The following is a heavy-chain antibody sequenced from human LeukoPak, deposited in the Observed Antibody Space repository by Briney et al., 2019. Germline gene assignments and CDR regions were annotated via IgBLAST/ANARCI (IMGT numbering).Heavy chain of an antibody. Sequence: GGSLRLSCAASGFTFSSYSMNWVRQAPGKGLEWVSSISSSSSYIYYADSVKGRFTISRDNAKNSLYLQMNSLRAEDTAVYYCARDPVVPAATYYYYYGMDVWGKGTTVTVSS. CDR2: ISSSSSYI. D-gene: IGHD2-2*01. V-gene: IGHV3-21*01. J-gene: IGHJ6*04. CDR3: ARDPVVPAATYYYYYGMDV. CDR1: GFTFSSYS.